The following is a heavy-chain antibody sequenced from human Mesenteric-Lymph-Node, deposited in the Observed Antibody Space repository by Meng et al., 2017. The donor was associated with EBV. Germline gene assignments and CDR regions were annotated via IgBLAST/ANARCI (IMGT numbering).Heavy chain of an antibody. J-gene: IGHJ4*02. V-gene: IGHV4-34*01. D-gene: IGHD3-3*01. CDR2: INHSGST. Sequence: QLQQGGAGLLKPSETLSLTCAVYGGSFSGYYWTWIRQPPGRGLEWIGEINHSGSTNHNPSLKSRVTISADTSKDQFSLKLSSVTAADTAVYYCARGYAGYYGKLFDYWGQGTLVTVSS. CDR1: GGSFSGYY. CDR3: ARGYAGYYGKLFDY.